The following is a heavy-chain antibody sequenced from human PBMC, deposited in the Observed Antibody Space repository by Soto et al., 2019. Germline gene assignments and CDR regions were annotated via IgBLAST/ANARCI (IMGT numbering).Heavy chain of an antibody. J-gene: IGHJ3*02. D-gene: IGHD3-3*01. CDR3: ALRITIFGVGFIDAFDI. CDR2: IYHSGST. Sequence: QVQLQESGPGLVKPSGTLSLTCAVSGGSISSSNWWSWVRQPPGKGLEWIGAIYHSGSTNYNPSLKSRVNISVDKSKNQFSLKLSSVTAADTAVYYCALRITIFGVGFIDAFDIWGQGTMVTVSS. V-gene: IGHV4-4*02. CDR1: GGSISSSNW.